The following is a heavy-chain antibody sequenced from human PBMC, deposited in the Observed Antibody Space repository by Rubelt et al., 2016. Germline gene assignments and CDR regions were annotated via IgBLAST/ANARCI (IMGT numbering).Heavy chain of an antibody. CDR2: IKSKTDGGTT. J-gene: IGHJ4*02. CDR1: GFTFSNAW. CDR3: TSGIMMVRGVAC. Sequence: EVQLVESGGGLVKPAGSLRLSCAASGFTFSNAWMNWVRQAPGKGLEWVGRIKSKTDGGTTDYAAPVKGICTISRDDSKNTLYLQMISLKTEDTAVYYCTSGIMMVRGVACWGQGTLVTVSS. V-gene: IGHV3-15*07. D-gene: IGHD3-10*01.